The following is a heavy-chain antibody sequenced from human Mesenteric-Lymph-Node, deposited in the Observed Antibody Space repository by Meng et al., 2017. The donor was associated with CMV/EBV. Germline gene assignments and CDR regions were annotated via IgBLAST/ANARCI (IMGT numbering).Heavy chain of an antibody. CDR3: AVQRYNWFDP. Sequence: SVKVSCKASGYTFTSYGISWVRQAPGQGLEWMGGIIPIFGTANYAQKFQGRVTITTDESTSTAYMELSSLRSEDTAVYYCAVQRYNWFDPWGQGTLVTVSS. D-gene: IGHD5-18*01. CDR2: IIPIFGTA. CDR1: GYTFTSYG. V-gene: IGHV1-69*05. J-gene: IGHJ5*02.